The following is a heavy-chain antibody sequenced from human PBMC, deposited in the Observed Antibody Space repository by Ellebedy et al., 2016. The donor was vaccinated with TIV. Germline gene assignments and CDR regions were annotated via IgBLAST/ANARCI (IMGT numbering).Heavy chain of an antibody. CDR3: ARGHYYGMDV. CDR1: GFTVRSRA. Sequence: GGSLRLXXAASGFTVRSRAMSWVRQAPGKGLEWVSSISSGSSNIYYADSVKGRFSISRDNAKNSVYLQMNSLRADDTALYYCARGHYYGMDVWGQGTTVTVSS. V-gene: IGHV3-21*01. J-gene: IGHJ6*02. CDR2: ISSGSSNI.